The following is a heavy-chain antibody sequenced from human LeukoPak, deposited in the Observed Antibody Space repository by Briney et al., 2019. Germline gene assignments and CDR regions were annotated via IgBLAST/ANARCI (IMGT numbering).Heavy chain of an antibody. CDR3: ARAYSSSWYFNWFDP. CDR2: IYYSGTT. CDR1: GGSISSYY. Sequence: SETLSLTCTVSGGSISSYYWSWIRQPPAKGLEWIGYIYYSGTTNYNPSLKSRVTISVDTSKNQFSLKLTSVTAADTAVYYCARAYSSSWYFNWFDPWGQGTLVTVSS. D-gene: IGHD6-13*01. J-gene: IGHJ5*02. V-gene: IGHV4-59*01.